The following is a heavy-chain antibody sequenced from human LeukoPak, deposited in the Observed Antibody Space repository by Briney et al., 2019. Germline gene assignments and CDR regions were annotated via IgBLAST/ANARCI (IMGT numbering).Heavy chain of an antibody. J-gene: IGHJ3*02. V-gene: IGHV4-30-4*01. Sequence: SETLSLTCTVSGDSITSANYFWSWIRQPPGEDLEWIGYMPYNGGASYNPSLKSRATISLDTSKNEFSLRLSSVTAPDTATYYSAREVNVPAGSDGFDIWGQGTMVTVSP. D-gene: IGHD2-2*01. CDR2: MPYNGGA. CDR1: GDSITSANYF. CDR3: AREVNVPAGSDGFDI.